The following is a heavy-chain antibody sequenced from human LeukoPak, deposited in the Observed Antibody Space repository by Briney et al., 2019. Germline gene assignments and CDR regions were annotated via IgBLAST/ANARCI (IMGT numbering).Heavy chain of an antibody. CDR2: INHSGST. Sequence: PSETLSLTCAVYGGSFSGYYWSWIRQPPGKGLEWIGEINHSGSTNYNPSLKSRVTISVDTSKNQFSLKLSSVTAADTAVYYCARGPYDYVWGSYRYHFDYWGQGTLVTVSS. CDR3: ARGPYDYVWGSYRYHFDY. J-gene: IGHJ4*02. D-gene: IGHD3-16*02. CDR1: GGSFSGYY. V-gene: IGHV4-34*01.